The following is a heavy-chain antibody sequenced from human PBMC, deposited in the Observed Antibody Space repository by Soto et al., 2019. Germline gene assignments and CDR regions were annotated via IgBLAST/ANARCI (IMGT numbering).Heavy chain of an antibody. CDR3: ARGLSVTIFGVVGNWFDP. CDR2: INHSGST. J-gene: IGHJ5*02. Sequence: PSETLSLTCAVYGGSFSGYYWSWIRQPPGKGLEWIGEINHSGSTNYNPSLKSRVTISVDTSKNQFSLKLSSVTAADTAVYYCARGLSVTIFGVVGNWFDPWGQGTLVTVSS. CDR1: GGSFSGYY. D-gene: IGHD3-3*01. V-gene: IGHV4-34*01.